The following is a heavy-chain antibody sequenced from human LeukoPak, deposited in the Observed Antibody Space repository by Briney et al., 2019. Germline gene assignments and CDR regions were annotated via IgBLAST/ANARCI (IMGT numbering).Heavy chain of an antibody. Sequence: SETLSLTCAVYGGSFSGYYWSWIRQPPGKGLEWIGEINHSGSTNYNPSLKSRVTISVDTSKNQFSLKLSSVTAADTAVYYCARNRIAVAGDANYFDYWGQGTLVTVSS. CDR2: INHSGST. CDR3: ARNRIAVAGDANYFDY. V-gene: IGHV4-34*01. D-gene: IGHD6-19*01. J-gene: IGHJ4*02. CDR1: GGSFSGYY.